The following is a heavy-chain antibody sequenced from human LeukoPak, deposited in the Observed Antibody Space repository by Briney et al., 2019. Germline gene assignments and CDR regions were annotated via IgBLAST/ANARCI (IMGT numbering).Heavy chain of an antibody. CDR3: ASHYYDSSGYFDY. CDR2: ISSSSSYT. V-gene: IGHV3-11*03. D-gene: IGHD3-22*01. J-gene: IGHJ4*02. Sequence: GGSLRLSCAASGFTFSDYYTSWIRQAPGKGLEWVSYISSSSSYTNYADSVKGRFTISRDNAKNSLYLQMNSLRAEDTAVYYCASHYYDSSGYFDYWGQGTLVTVSS. CDR1: GFTFSDYY.